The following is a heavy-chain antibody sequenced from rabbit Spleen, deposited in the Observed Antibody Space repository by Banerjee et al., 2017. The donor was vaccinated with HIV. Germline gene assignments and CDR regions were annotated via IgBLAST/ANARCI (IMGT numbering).Heavy chain of an antibody. V-gene: IGHV1S45*01. J-gene: IGHJ6*01. D-gene: IGHD8-1*01. CDR3: ARDTGSSFSSYGMEL. CDR2: INAATGKP. CDR1: GFSFSDRDV. Sequence: QEQLVESGGGLVQPEGSLTLTCKASGFSFSDRDVMCWVRQAPGKGLEWIACINAATGKPVYATWAKGRFTISRTSSTTVTLQMTSLTVADTATYFCARDTGSSFSSYGMELWGPGTLVTVS.